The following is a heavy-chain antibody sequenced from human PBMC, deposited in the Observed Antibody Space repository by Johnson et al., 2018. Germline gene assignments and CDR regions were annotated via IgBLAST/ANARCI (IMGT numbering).Heavy chain of an antibody. Sequence: PSCAASGFTFSSYAMSWVRQAPGKGLEWVSAISGSGGSTYFADSVKCRFTISRDNSKNTLYLQMNRLRAEDTAVYYCARSLGLDSSGYYYGSFQHWGQGTLVTVSS. CDR3: ARSLGLDSSGYYYGSFQH. V-gene: IGHV3-23*01. D-gene: IGHD3-22*01. J-gene: IGHJ1*01. CDR2: ISGSGGST. CDR1: GFTFSSYA.